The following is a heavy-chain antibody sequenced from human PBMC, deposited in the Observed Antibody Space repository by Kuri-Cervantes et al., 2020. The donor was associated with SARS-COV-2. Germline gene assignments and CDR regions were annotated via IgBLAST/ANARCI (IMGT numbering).Heavy chain of an antibody. CDR3: ARGPPYSSSSYYYYYMDV. D-gene: IGHD6-6*01. CDR1: GFLFSASA. Sequence: GESLRLSCEVSGFLFSASAIHWVRQGSGKGLEWVGRVRGKANNYATAYAASVKGRFTISRDDSKNMAYLQMNSLKTEDTAVYYCARGPPYSSSSYYYYYMDVWGKGTTVTVSS. CDR2: VRGKANNYAT. V-gene: IGHV3-73*01. J-gene: IGHJ6*03.